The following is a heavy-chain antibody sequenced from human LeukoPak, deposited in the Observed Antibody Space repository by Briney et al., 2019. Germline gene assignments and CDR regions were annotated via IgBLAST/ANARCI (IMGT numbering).Heavy chain of an antibody. CDR3: ARRWGDSSSWGGPKYFDY. Sequence: SGTLSLTCAVSGDSISSSNWWSWVRQPPGKGLEWIGEIYHSGSTNYNPSLKSRVTISVDKSKNQFSLKLSSVTAADTAVYYCARRWGDSSSWGGPKYFDYWGQGTLVTVSS. CDR2: IYHSGST. V-gene: IGHV4-4*02. D-gene: IGHD6-13*01. J-gene: IGHJ4*02. CDR1: GDSISSSNW.